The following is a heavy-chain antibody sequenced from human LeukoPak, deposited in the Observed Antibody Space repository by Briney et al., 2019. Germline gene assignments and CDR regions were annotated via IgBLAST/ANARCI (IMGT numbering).Heavy chain of an antibody. CDR1: GDSVSSNRSV. CDR3: AREYGGFDY. CDR2: TYYRSKWSN. D-gene: IGHD4/OR15-4a*01. V-gene: IGHV6-1*01. J-gene: IGHJ4*02. Sequence: SQTLSLTCAISGDSVSSNRSVWNWIRQSPSRGLEWLGRTYYRSKWSNDYAASVKSRITTNPDTSKNQVSLQLNSVIPEDTAVYYCAREYGGFDYWGQGTLVTVSS.